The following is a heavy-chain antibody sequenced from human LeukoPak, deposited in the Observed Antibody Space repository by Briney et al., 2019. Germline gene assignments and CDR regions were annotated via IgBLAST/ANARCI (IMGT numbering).Heavy chain of an antibody. CDR2: VYYSGST. Sequence: SETLSLTCTVSGGSISSYYWSWIRQPPGKGLEWIGYVYYSGSTNYNPSLKSRVTISVDTSKNQVSLKLRSVTAADTAVYYCARTTEGYAGGPGYSYYYYMDVWGKGTTVTISS. V-gene: IGHV4-59*01. CDR1: GGSISSYY. CDR3: ARTTEGYAGGPGYSYYYYMDV. J-gene: IGHJ6*03. D-gene: IGHD5-12*01.